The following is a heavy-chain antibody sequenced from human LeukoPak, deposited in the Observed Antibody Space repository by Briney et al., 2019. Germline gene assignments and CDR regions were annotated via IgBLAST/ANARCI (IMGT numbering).Heavy chain of an antibody. CDR3: ARPSGIAARPRHAFDI. CDR2: IYYSGST. CDR1: GGSISSSSYY. D-gene: IGHD6-6*01. V-gene: IGHV4-39*01. Sequence: SETLSLTCTVSGGSISSSSYYWGWIRQPPGKGLEWIGSIYYSGSTYYNPSLKSQVTISVDTSKNQFSLKLSSVTAADTAVYYCARPSGIAARPRHAFDIWGQGTMVTVSS. J-gene: IGHJ3*02.